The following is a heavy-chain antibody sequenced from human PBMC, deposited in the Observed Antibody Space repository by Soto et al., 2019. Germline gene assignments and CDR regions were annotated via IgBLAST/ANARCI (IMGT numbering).Heavy chain of an antibody. CDR1: GDSVSSNSAA. CDR2: TYYRSKWDN. J-gene: IGHJ3*02. D-gene: IGHD2-15*01. V-gene: IGHV6-1*01. Sequence: SQTLSLTCAISGDSVSSNSAAWNWIRQSPSRGLEWLGRTYYRSKWDNDYAVSVKSRITINPATSKNQFSMQLNAVTPEDTAVYYSAREDKGVSDAFDIWGQGTMVTVSS. CDR3: AREDKGVSDAFDI.